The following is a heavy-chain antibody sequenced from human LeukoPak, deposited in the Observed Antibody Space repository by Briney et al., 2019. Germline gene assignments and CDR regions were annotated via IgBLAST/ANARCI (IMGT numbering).Heavy chain of an antibody. CDR2: ISYDGSNK. J-gene: IGHJ4*02. CDR3: ARGSGVWGSYRYTVDY. CDR1: GFTFSDYY. D-gene: IGHD3-16*02. Sequence: GGSLRLSCAASGFTFSDYYMTWIRQAPGKGLEWVAVISYDGSNKYYADSVKGRFTISRDNSKNTLYLQMNSLRAEDTAVYYCARGSGVWGSYRYTVDYWGQGTLVTVSS. V-gene: IGHV3-30-3*01.